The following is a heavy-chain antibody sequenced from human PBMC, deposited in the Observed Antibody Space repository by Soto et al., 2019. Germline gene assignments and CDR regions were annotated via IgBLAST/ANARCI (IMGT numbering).Heavy chain of an antibody. CDR2: ISSDSSRL. CDR1: GFTFSTYS. Sequence: EVQLVESGGGLVKPGGSLRLSCGASGFTFSTYSMNWVRQAPGKGLEWVSSISSDSSRLYSARSLKGRLTVSRDNAQNSLFLQMNSLRPGDTAVYYCARGIVSGFGELSPVFDIWGQGRMVTVSS. CDR3: ARGIVSGFGELSPVFDI. J-gene: IGHJ3*02. D-gene: IGHD3-10*01. V-gene: IGHV3-21*02.